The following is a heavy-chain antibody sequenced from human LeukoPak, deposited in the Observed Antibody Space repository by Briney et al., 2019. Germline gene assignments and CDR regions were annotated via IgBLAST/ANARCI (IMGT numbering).Heavy chain of an antibody. CDR3: ARMCAVAGYDY. CDR1: GGSISSYY. V-gene: IGHV4-59*08. J-gene: IGHJ4*02. Sequence: SETLSLTCTVSGGSISSYYWSWIRQPPGKGLEWIGYIYYSGSTNYNPSLKSRVTISVDTSKNQFSLKLSSVTAADTAVYYCARMCAVAGYDYWGQGTLVTVSS. D-gene: IGHD6-19*01. CDR2: IYYSGST.